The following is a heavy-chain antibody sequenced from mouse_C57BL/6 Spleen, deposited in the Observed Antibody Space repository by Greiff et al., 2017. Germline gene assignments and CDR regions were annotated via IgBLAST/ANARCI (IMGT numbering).Heavy chain of an antibody. V-gene: IGHV1-72*01. CDR2: IDPNSGGN. CDR1: GYTFTSYW. D-gene: IGHD2-4*01. CDR3: AREGDYDWFAY. J-gene: IGHJ3*01. Sequence: QVQLQQPGAELVKPGASVKLSCKASGYTFTSYWMHWVKQRPGRGLEWLGRIDPNSGGNKYNEKFKSKATLTVDKPSSTAYMQLSSLTSEDSAVYYCAREGDYDWFAYWGQGTLVTVSA.